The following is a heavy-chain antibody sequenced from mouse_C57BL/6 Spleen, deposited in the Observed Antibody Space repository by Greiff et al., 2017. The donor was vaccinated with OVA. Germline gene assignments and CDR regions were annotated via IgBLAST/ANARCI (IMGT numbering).Heavy chain of an antibody. V-gene: IGHV7-3*01. D-gene: IGHD6-1*01. CDR2: IRNKANGYTT. J-gene: IGHJ2*01. CDR1: GFTFTDYY. CDR3: ARASDGFDY. Sequence: VQLMESGGGLVQPGGSLSLSCAASGFTFTDYYMSWVRQPPGKALEWLGFIRNKANGYTTEYSASVKGRFTISRDNSQSILYLQMNALRAEDSATHYCARASDGFDYWGQGTTLTVSS.